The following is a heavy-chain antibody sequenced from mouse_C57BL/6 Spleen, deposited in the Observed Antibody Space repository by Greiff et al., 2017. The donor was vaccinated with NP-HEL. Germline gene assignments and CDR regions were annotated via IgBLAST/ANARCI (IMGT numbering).Heavy chain of an antibody. Sequence: QVQLQQSGAELVKPGASVKISCKASGYAFSSYWMNWVKQRPGKGLEWIGQIYPGDGDTNYNGKFKGKATLTADTSSSTAYMQLSSLTSEDSAVYFCARGRYYGSYYFDYWGQGTTLTVSS. CDR2: IYPGDGDT. CDR1: GYAFSSYW. J-gene: IGHJ2*01. V-gene: IGHV1-80*01. D-gene: IGHD1-1*01. CDR3: ARGRYYGSYYFDY.